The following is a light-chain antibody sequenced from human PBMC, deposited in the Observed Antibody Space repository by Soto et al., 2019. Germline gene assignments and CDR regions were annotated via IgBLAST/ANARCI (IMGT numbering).Light chain of an antibody. CDR3: SSYVGSNNFV. CDR1: SSDVGGYNY. CDR2: EVT. Sequence: QSVLTQPPSASGSPGQSVTISCSGTSSDVGGYNYVSWFQQHPGKAPKLMIYEVTKRPSGVPDRFSGSKSGNTASLTVSGLQAEDEAEYYCSSYVGSNNFVFGTGTKVTV. J-gene: IGLJ1*01. V-gene: IGLV2-8*01.